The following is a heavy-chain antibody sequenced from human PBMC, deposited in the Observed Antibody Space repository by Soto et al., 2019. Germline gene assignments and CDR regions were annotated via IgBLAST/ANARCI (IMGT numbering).Heavy chain of an antibody. CDR1: GFTFSSYG. J-gene: IGHJ5*02. CDR3: ARDEYGDPNWFDP. V-gene: IGHV3-33*01. Sequence: GGSLRLSCAASGFTFSSYGMHWVRQAPGKGLEWVAVIWYDGSNKYYADSVKGRFTISRDNSKNTLYLQMNSLRSEDTAVYYCARDEYGDPNWFDPWGQGTLVTVSS. CDR2: IWYDGSNK. D-gene: IGHD4-17*01.